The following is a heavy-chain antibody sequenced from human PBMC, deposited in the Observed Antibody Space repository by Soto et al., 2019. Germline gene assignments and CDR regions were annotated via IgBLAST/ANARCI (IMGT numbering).Heavy chain of an antibody. CDR1: GFTFSSYA. D-gene: IGHD2-2*01. CDR2: ISATGGSA. Sequence: PGGSLRLSCAASGFTFSSYAMSWVRQAPGKGLEWVSAISATGGSAFYADSVKGRFTIFRDNAKNTLYLQINSLVTEDTAVYYCARGARYCSSTSCYSGWGQGTLVTVSS. J-gene: IGHJ4*02. CDR3: ARGARYCSSTSCYSG. V-gene: IGHV3-23*01.